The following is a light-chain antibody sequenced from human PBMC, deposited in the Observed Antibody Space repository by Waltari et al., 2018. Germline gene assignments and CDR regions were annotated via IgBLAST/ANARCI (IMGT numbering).Light chain of an antibody. CDR2: DVN. J-gene: IGLJ1*01. V-gene: IGLV2-14*03. CDR1: SSDIGAYNF. CDR3: SSYTTGSTRYV. Sequence: GSPGQSITISCTGTSSDIGAYNFVSWYQKHPGKAPKVMIYDVNNRPSGVSSRFSGSKSGNTASLSISGLQAEDEADYYCSSYTTGSTRYVFGSGTKVTVL.